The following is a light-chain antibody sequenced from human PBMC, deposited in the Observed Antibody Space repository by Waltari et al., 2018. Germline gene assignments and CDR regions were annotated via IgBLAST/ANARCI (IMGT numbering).Light chain of an antibody. CDR2: KAS. V-gene: IGKV1-5*03. J-gene: IGKJ4*01. CDR3: EQYNSYSLLS. CDR1: QSISNW. Sequence: DIQMTQSPSTLSASVGDRFTITCRARQSISNWLAWYQQKPGKAPKRLIYKASTLESGVTARFSGRGSGTEVTLTISSLQPDDFATYYCEQYNSYSLLSFGGGTKVEIK.